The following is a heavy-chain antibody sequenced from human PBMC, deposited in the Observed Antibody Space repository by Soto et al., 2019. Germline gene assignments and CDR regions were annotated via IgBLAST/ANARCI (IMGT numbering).Heavy chain of an antibody. V-gene: IGHV3-33*01. CDR2: IWYDGSNK. D-gene: IGHD3-3*01. Sequence: GGSLRLSCAASGFTFSSYGMHWVRQAPGKGLEWVAVIWYDGSNKYYADSVKGRFTISRDNSKNTLYLQMNSLRAEDTAVYYCARDLGRYNWFDPWGQGTLVTVSS. CDR3: ARDLGRYNWFDP. CDR1: GFTFSSYG. J-gene: IGHJ5*02.